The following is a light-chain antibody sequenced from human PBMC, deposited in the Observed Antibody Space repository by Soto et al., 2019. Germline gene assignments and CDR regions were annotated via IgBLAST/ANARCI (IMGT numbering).Light chain of an antibody. CDR1: QSISTN. CDR2: GAS. J-gene: IGKJ1*01. V-gene: IGKV3-15*01. Sequence: EIVMTQSPATLSVSPGERVTLSCRASQSISTNLAWYQQKPGHAPRLLIYGASARATGIPARFSGSGSGTESTLTISSLQSDDFAGYYCQQYTNWPPWTFVQGTKVDFK. CDR3: QQYTNWPPWT.